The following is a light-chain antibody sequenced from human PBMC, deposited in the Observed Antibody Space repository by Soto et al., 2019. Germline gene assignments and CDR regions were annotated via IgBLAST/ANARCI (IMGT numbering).Light chain of an antibody. CDR1: SSNIGSNY. Sequence: QSVLTQPPSASGTPGQRVTISCSGSSSNIGSNYVYWYQQLPGTAPKLLIYRNNKRPSGVPDRFSGSKSGTSASLAITGLRSGDEADYYCAAWDDSLSGVVFGGGTKVTVL. CDR3: AAWDDSLSGVV. J-gene: IGLJ2*01. V-gene: IGLV1-47*01. CDR2: RNN.